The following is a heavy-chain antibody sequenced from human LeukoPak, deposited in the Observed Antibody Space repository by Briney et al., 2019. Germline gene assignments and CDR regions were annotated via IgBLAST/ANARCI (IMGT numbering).Heavy chain of an antibody. Sequence: GGSLRLSCAASGFTFSSYAMSWVRQAPGKGLEWVSAISGSGGSTYYADSVKGRFTISRDNSKNTLYLQMNSLRAEDMAVYYCANPQQLVPPAYWGQGTLVTVSS. V-gene: IGHV3-23*01. CDR3: ANPQQLVPPAY. CDR1: GFTFSSYA. D-gene: IGHD6-13*01. J-gene: IGHJ4*02. CDR2: ISGSGGST.